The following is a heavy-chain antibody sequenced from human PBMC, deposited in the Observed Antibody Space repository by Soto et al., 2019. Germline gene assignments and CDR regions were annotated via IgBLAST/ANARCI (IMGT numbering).Heavy chain of an antibody. CDR1: GGSISSYY. CDR3: ARQSGSSPAFYYYYYMDV. CDR2: IYYSGST. V-gene: IGHV4-59*08. Sequence: PSETLSLTCTVSGGSISSYYWSWIRQPPGKGLEWIGYIYYSGSTSYNPSLKSRVTISVDTSKNQFSLKLSSVTAADTAVYYCARQSGSSPAFYYYYYMDVWGKGTTVTVS. J-gene: IGHJ6*03. D-gene: IGHD6-6*01.